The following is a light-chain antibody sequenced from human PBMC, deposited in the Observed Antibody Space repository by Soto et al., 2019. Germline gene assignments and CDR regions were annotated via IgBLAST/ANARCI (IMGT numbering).Light chain of an antibody. J-gene: IGLJ1*01. Sequence: QSALTQPASVSGSPGQSITIXCXXTSSDVGSXXLVSWYQQHPGKAPKLMIYEGSKRPSGVXNRFSGSKSGNTASLTISGLQAXDEADYYCCSYAGSSTFPFVFGTGTKLTVL. CDR2: EGS. V-gene: IGLV2-23*03. CDR1: SSDVGSXXL. CDR3: CSYAGSSTFPFV.